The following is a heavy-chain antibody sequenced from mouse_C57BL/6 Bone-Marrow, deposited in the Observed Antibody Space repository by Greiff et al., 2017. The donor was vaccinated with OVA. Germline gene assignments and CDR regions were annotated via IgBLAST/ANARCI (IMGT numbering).Heavy chain of an antibody. CDR3: TRSRWLLPHY. D-gene: IGHD2-3*01. CDR2: IYPGNSDT. CDR1: GYTFTSYW. J-gene: IGHJ4*01. Sequence: VQLQQSGTVLARPGASVKMSCKTSGYTFTSYWMHWVKQRPGQGLEWIGAIYPGNSDTSYNQKFKGKAKLTAVTSASTAYMELSSLTNEYSAVYYCTRSRWLLPHYWGQGTAVTVSS. V-gene: IGHV1-5*01.